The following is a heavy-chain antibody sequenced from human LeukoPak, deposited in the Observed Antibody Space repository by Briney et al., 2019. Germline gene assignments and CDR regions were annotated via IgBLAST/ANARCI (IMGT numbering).Heavy chain of an antibody. Sequence: SETLSLTCTVSGGSISSSSHYWGWIRQPPGKGLEWIGSIYYSGSTYYNPSLKSRVTISVDTSKNQFSLKLSSVTAADTAVYYCARLGSGQNWFDPWGQGTLVTVSS. D-gene: IGHD6-19*01. V-gene: IGHV4-39*01. J-gene: IGHJ5*02. CDR1: GGSISSSSHY. CDR3: ARLGSGQNWFDP. CDR2: IYYSGST.